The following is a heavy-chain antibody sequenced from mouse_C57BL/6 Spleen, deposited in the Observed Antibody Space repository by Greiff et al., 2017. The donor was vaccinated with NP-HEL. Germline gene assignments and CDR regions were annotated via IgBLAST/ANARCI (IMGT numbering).Heavy chain of an antibody. CDR2: ISSGGDYI. J-gene: IGHJ3*01. D-gene: IGHD1-1*01. Sequence: EVKLVESGEGLVKPGGSLKLSCAASGFTFSSYAMSWVRQTPEKRLEWVAYISSGGDYIYYADTVKGRFTISSDNARNTLYLQMSSLKSEDTAMYYCTRGYITTVVATPFAYWGQGTLVTVSA. V-gene: IGHV5-9-1*02. CDR1: GFTFSSYA. CDR3: TRGYITTVVATPFAY.